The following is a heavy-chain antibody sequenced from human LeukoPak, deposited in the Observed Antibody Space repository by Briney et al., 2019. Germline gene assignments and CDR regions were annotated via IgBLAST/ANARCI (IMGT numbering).Heavy chain of an antibody. V-gene: IGHV3-73*01. Sequence: QPGGSLRLSCAASGFTFSGSAMHWVRQASGKGLEWVGRIRSKANSYATAYAASVKGRFTISRDDSKNTAYLQMNSLKTEDTAVYYCTRHRSGSSSTNWFGPWGQGTLVTVSS. CDR2: IRSKANSYAT. J-gene: IGHJ5*02. CDR3: TRHRSGSSSTNWFGP. CDR1: GFTFSGSA. D-gene: IGHD1-26*01.